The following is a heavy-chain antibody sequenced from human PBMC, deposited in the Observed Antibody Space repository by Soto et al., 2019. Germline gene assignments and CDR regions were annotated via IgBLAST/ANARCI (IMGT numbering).Heavy chain of an antibody. Sequence: PSETLSLTCTVSGASVSSGRYYWSWIRQPPGKGLEWIGYVYYSGSTNYNPSLKSRVTISLDTSKNQFSLKLRSATAADTAVYYCARVFSSSWFSYFDYWGQGTLVTVSS. CDR1: GASVSSGRYY. D-gene: IGHD6-13*01. CDR2: VYYSGST. V-gene: IGHV4-61*01. CDR3: ARVFSSSWFSYFDY. J-gene: IGHJ4*02.